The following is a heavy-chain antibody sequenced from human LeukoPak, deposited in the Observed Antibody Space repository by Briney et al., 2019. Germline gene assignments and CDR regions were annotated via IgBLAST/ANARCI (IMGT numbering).Heavy chain of an antibody. CDR2: ISGSTSGT. V-gene: IGHV3-23*01. J-gene: IGHJ4*02. Sequence: GGSLTVSCAASGFTFITYAMSWVRQAPGKGLEWVATISGSTSGTYYADSVKDRFTTTRDKSKNTLYLQMNSLRAEDTAIYYCAKDAGSSPYYIDYWGQGTLVTVSS. CDR1: GFTFITYA. D-gene: IGHD3-10*01. CDR3: AKDAGSSPYYIDY.